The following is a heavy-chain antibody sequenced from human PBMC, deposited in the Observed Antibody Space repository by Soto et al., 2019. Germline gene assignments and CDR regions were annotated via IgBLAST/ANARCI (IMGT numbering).Heavy chain of an antibody. V-gene: IGHV2-5*01. CDR3: AHRRDILTGYYQYYFDY. CDR2: IYWNDDK. J-gene: IGHJ4*02. D-gene: IGHD3-9*01. CDR1: GFSRITSGLG. Sequence: ESGPTLVNPTQTLTLTCTCSGFSRITSGLGVGWIRQPPGKALEWLALIYWNDDKRYSPSLKSRLTNTKATSKNQVVLTMTNMDPVDTATYYCAHRRDILTGYYQYYFDYWGQGTQVTVSS.